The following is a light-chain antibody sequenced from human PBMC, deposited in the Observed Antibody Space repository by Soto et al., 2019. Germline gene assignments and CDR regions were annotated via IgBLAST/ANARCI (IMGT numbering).Light chain of an antibody. CDR3: QQYDDLPYT. V-gene: IGKV1-33*01. Sequence: DIQMTQSPSSLSASVGDRVTITCRASQDISNYLNWYQQKPGKAPKLLIYDASNLETGVPSKFSGSGSGAVFTFTISSLQPEDFATYYCQQYDDLPYTFGQGTKLEIQ. J-gene: IGKJ2*01. CDR1: QDISNY. CDR2: DAS.